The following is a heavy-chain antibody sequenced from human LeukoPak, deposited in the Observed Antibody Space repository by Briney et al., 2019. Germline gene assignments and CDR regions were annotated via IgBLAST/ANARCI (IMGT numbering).Heavy chain of an antibody. CDR1: GFTFSSYS. V-gene: IGHV3-21*01. Sequence: GGSLRLSCAASGFTFSSYSMNCVRQAPGKGLEWVSSISSSSSYIYYADSVKGRFTISRDNAKNSLYLQMNSLRAEDTAVYYCARARGGSYPFDYWGQGTLVTVSS. D-gene: IGHD1-26*01. J-gene: IGHJ4*02. CDR3: ARARGGSYPFDY. CDR2: ISSSSSYI.